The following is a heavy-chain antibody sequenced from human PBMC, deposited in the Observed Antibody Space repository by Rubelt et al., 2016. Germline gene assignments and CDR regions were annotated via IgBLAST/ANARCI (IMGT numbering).Heavy chain of an antibody. CDR1: GYTFTGYF. CDR2: IHPDTGDT. Sequence: QVQLVQSGAEVQKPGASVKVSCKTSGYTFTGYFIHWFRQAPGQGLEWQAWIHPDTGDTRDSHIFQGRVTVTRDTSISTAFVEMSGLRSDDTAVYYCARGGGSYYNYWGQGTLVTVSS. J-gene: IGHJ4*02. D-gene: IGHD1-26*01. V-gene: IGHV1-2*02. CDR3: ARGGGSYYNY.